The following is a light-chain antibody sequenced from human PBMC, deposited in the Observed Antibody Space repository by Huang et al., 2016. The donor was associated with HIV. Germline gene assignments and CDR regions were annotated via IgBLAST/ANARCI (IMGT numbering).Light chain of an antibody. CDR2: DAS. J-gene: IGKJ4*01. V-gene: IGKV3-11*01. CDR3: QQRSNWPPT. Sequence: IVLTQSPATLSLSPGERATLSCRASPSVSSYLAWYQQKPGQAPRLLIYDASNRATGITARFSGSGSGTDFTLTISSREPEDFAVYYCQQRSNWPPTFGGGTKVEIK. CDR1: PSVSSY.